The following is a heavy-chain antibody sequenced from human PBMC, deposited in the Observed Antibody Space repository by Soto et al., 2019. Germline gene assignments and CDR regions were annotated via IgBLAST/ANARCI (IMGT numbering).Heavy chain of an antibody. CDR2: INAGNGNT. CDR3: ARDRKSGVGWFDP. V-gene: IGHV1-3*01. CDR1: GYTFTSYA. D-gene: IGHD3-10*01. Sequence: ASVKVSCKASGYTFTSYAMHWVRQAPGQRLEWMGWINAGNGNTKYSQKFQGRVTITRDTSASTAYMELSSLRSEDTAVYYCARDRKSGVGWFDPWGQGTLVTSPQ. J-gene: IGHJ5*02.